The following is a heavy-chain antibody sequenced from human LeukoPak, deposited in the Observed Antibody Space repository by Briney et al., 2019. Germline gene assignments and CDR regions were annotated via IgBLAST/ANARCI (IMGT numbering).Heavy chain of an antibody. CDR2: LSFSGNT. CDR3: ARQDDTSGYYYFDY. CDR1: GGSISTTNYY. J-gene: IGHJ4*02. V-gene: IGHV4-39*01. Sequence: SETLSLTCTVSGGSISTTNYYWGWSRQPPGKGLEWIVTLSFSGNTYYNPSLMSRVTISADTSKNLFSLNLSSVTAADTAVYYCARQDDTSGYYYFDYWGQGALVTVSS. D-gene: IGHD3-22*01.